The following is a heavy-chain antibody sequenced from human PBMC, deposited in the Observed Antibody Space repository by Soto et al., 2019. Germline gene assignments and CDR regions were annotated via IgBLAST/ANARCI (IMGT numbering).Heavy chain of an antibody. V-gene: IGHV1-69*06. Sequence: QVQLVQSGAEVKKPGSSVKVSCKASGGTFSSYAISWVRQAPGQGLEWMGEIIPIFGTANYEQKFQGRVTITADKSTSTAYIEMSSLRSEDTAVYYCASRWGMIVEGYFDYWGQGTLVTVSS. CDR3: ASRWGMIVEGYFDY. CDR1: GGTFSSYA. J-gene: IGHJ4*02. CDR2: IIPIFGTA. D-gene: IGHD3-22*01.